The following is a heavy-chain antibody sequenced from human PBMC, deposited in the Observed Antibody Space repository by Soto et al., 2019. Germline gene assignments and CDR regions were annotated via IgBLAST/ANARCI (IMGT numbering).Heavy chain of an antibody. CDR1: GFTFSSCW. V-gene: IGHV3-74*01. D-gene: IGHD3-10*01. J-gene: IGHJ6*02. CDR3: ASDLSGRADV. Sequence: GGSLRLSCAASGFTFSSCWMHWVRQAPGKGLVWVSRMNEDGGTTDYADSVKGRFTISRDNAKNTLYLQMNSLRVEDTAVYYCASDLSGRADVWGQGTTATVSS. CDR2: MNEDGGTT.